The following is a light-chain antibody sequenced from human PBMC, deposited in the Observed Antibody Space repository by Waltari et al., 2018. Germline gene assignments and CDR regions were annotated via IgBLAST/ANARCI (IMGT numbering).Light chain of an antibody. CDR3: QQYNNWRT. V-gene: IGKV3-15*01. Sequence: EVVMTQSPATMSVSPGHRATLSCRASQSVSRNLAVYQRKPGQDHRPLIYSASTRATGIPARFSGSGSGTEFTLTISSMQSEDFAVYYCQQYNNWRTFGQGTKVEIK. CDR1: QSVSRN. CDR2: SAS. J-gene: IGKJ1*01.